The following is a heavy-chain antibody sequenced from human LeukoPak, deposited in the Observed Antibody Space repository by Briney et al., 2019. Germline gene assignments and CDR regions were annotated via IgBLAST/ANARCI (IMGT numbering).Heavy chain of an antibody. V-gene: IGHV3-30*18. J-gene: IGHJ4*02. CDR3: AKGPPLVVVPAAIDY. CDR2: ISYDGGNK. Sequence: GGSLRLSCVASGFSFINYGMHWVRQAPGKGLEWVAVISYDGGNKYYVDSVKGRFTISRDNSKNTLYLQMNSLRAEDTAVYYCAKGPPLVVVPAAIDYWGQGTLVTVSS. D-gene: IGHD2-2*01. CDR1: GFSFINYG.